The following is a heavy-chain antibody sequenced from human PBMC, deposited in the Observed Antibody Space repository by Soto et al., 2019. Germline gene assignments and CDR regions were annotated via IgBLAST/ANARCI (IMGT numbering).Heavy chain of an antibody. V-gene: IGHV4-30-2*01. J-gene: IGHJ4*02. CDR2: IYHSGST. CDR1: GGCISSGGYS. Sequence: PSETLSLTWAVSGGCISSGGYSWSWIRQPPGKGLEWIGYIYHSGSTYYNPSLKSRVTISVDRSKNQFSLKLSSVTAADTALYYCARAHAVLWFGESAFDYWGQGTLVTVSS. CDR3: ARAHAVLWFGESAFDY. D-gene: IGHD3-10*01.